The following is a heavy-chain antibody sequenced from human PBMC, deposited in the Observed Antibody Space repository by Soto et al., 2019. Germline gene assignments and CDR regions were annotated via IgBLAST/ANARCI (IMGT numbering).Heavy chain of an antibody. CDR2: ISGSGGST. D-gene: IGHD3-3*01. J-gene: IGHJ4*02. CDR3: AKNARITIFGVVINYFDY. V-gene: IGHV3-23*01. Sequence: EVQLLESGGGLVQPGGSLRLSCAASGFTFSSYAMSWVRQAPGKGLEWVSAISGSGGSTYYADSVKGRFTISRDNSKNTLYLQMNSLRAEDTAVYYCAKNARITIFGVVINYFDYWGQGTLVTVSS. CDR1: GFTFSSYA.